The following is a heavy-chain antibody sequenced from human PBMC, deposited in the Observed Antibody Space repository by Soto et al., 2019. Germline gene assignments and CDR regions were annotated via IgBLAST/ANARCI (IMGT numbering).Heavy chain of an antibody. V-gene: IGHV3-21*01. D-gene: IGHD1-7*01. J-gene: IGHJ6*02. CDR3: ARESWNYVPDYYYYYGMDV. CDR1: GFTFSSYS. Sequence: PGGSLRLSCAASGFTFSSYSMNWVRQAPGKGLEWVSSISSSSSYIYYADSVKGRFTISRDNAKNSLYLQMNSLRAEDTAVYYCARESWNYVPDYYYYYGMDVWGQGTTVTVSS. CDR2: ISSSSSYI.